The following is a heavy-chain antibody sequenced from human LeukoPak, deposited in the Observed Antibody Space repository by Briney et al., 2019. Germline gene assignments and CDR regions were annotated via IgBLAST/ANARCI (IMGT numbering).Heavy chain of an antibody. Sequence: GGSLRLSCAASGFTASSNYMSWVRQAPGKGLEWVSVIYSGGSTYYADSVKGRFTISRDNSKNTLYLQMNSLRAEDTAVYYCARMGRVLRYFDWLRFDYWGQGTLVTVSS. J-gene: IGHJ4*02. V-gene: IGHV3-53*01. CDR1: GFTASSNY. CDR3: ARMGRVLRYFDWLRFDY. CDR2: IYSGGST. D-gene: IGHD3-9*01.